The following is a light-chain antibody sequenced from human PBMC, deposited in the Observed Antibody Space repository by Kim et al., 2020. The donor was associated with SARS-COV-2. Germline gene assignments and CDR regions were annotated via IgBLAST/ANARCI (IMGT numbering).Light chain of an antibody. CDR2: RNN. V-gene: IGLV10-54*04. CDR3: SAWDNSLNVWV. J-gene: IGLJ3*02. Sequence: QAGLTQPPSVSKGLGQTATLTCTGNNNNVGNQGAAWLQQHQGHPPKLLSYRNNNRPSGISERFSASRSGDTASLTITGLQPEDETDYYCSAWDNSLNVWVFGGGTQLTVL. CDR1: NNNVGNQG.